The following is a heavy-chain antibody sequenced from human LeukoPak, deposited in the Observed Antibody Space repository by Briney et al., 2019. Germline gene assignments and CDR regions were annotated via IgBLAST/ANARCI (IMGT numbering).Heavy chain of an antibody. CDR2: IYTSGST. CDR3: ARDNSSWYEDYFDY. CDR1: GGSISNY. D-gene: IGHD6-13*01. Sequence: SETLSLTCTVSGGSISNYWSWIRQPAGKGLEWIGRIYTSGSTNYNPSLKSRVTMSVDTSKNQFSLKLSSVTAADTAVYYCARDNSSWYEDYFDYWGQGTLVTVSS. V-gene: IGHV4-4*07. J-gene: IGHJ4*02.